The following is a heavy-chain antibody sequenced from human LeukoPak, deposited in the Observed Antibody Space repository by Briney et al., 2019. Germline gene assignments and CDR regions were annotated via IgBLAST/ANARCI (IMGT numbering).Heavy chain of an antibody. Sequence: SETLSLTCTVSGVSINSHYLNWIRQPPGKGLEWIGYIYGSGRTNYNPSLKSRVTMSVDTSKNQFSLKLSSVTAADTAVYYCARMSIEFYMDVWGKGTTVTVSS. J-gene: IGHJ6*03. D-gene: IGHD6-6*01. CDR3: ARMSIEFYMDV. CDR2: IYGSGRT. CDR1: GVSINSHY. V-gene: IGHV4-4*09.